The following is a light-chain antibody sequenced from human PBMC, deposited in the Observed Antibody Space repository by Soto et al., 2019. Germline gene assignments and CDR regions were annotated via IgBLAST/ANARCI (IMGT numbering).Light chain of an antibody. CDR2: GAS. J-gene: IGKJ1*01. CDR3: QQFYTWPQA. CDR1: QSVDNN. Sequence: ETVLTQSPATLSVSRGERATLSCRASQSVDNNLAWYQQKPGQAPRLLIYGASTRATGIPARFSGSGSGTDFTLTISSLQSEDFAVYFCQQFYTWPQAFGHGTKVDIK. V-gene: IGKV3-15*01.